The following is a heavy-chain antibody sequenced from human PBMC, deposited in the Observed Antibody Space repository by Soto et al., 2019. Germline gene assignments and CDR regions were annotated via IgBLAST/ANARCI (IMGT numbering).Heavy chain of an antibody. CDR1: GFTFDDYA. CDR3: AKDKWELSYYFDY. CDR2: ISWNSGSI. J-gene: IGHJ4*02. Sequence: EVQLVGSGGGLVQPGRSLRLSCAASGFTFDDYAMHWVRQAPGKGLEWVSGISWNSGSIGYADSVKGRFTISRDNAKNSLYLQMNSLRAEDTALYYCAKDKWELSYYFDYWGQGTLVTVSS. D-gene: IGHD1-26*01. V-gene: IGHV3-9*01.